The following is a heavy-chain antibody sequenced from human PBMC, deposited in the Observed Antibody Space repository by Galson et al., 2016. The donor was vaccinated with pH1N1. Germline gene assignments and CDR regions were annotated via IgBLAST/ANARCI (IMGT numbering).Heavy chain of an antibody. CDR2: IIPIFNTV. V-gene: IGHV1-69*05. J-gene: IGHJ2*01. CDR3: AREDYYDTDLSDWYFDL. D-gene: IGHD3-22*01. CDR1: GGTFGSYG. Sequence: SVKVSCKASGGTFGSYGINWVRQAPGQGLEWMGGIIPIFNTVKYAQNFQGRVTITTDESTTTANMELSSLRSEDTAMYYCAREDYYDTDLSDWYFDLWGRGTLLTVSS.